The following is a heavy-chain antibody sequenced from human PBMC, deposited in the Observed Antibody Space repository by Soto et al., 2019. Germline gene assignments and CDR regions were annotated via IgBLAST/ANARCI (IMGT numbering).Heavy chain of an antibody. V-gene: IGHV4-39*01. CDR3: ATQEVGGSYVYTFDP. Sequence: QLHLRESGPGLVKPSETLSLTCTVSGGSITSSSYYWGWIRQPPGKGLECIGSIYYSGSTYYNPSLKSRVTISVDTSKNQFSLKLSSVTAADTAVYYCATQEVGGSYVYTFDPWGQGTLVTVSS. J-gene: IGHJ5*02. CDR2: IYYSGST. D-gene: IGHD1-26*01. CDR1: GGSITSSSYY.